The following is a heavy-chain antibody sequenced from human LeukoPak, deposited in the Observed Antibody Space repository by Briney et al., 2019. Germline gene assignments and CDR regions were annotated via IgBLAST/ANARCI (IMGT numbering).Heavy chain of an antibody. CDR3: ARGRYYYGSSGYPDAFDI. Sequence: PGGSLRLSCAASGFTVSSNYMSWVRQAPGKGLEWVSVIYSGGSTYYADSVKGRFTISRDNSKNTLYLQMNSLRAEDTAVYYCARGRYYYGSSGYPDAFDIWGQGTMVTVSS. CDR1: GFTVSSNY. V-gene: IGHV3-66*01. CDR2: IYSGGST. D-gene: IGHD3-22*01. J-gene: IGHJ3*02.